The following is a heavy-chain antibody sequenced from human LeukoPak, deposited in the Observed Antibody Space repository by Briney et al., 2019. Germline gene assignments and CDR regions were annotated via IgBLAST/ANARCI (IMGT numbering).Heavy chain of an antibody. J-gene: IGHJ6*02. D-gene: IGHD1-7*01. CDR2: ISAYNGNT. V-gene: IGHV1-18*01. Sequence: ASVKVSCKASGYTFTSYGISWVRQAPGQGLEWMGWISAYNGNTNCAQKLQGRVTMTTDTSTSTAYMELRSLRSDDTAVYYCAGVLTGTTFYYYYYGMDVWGQGTTVTVSS. CDR1: GYTFTSYG. CDR3: AGVLTGTTFYYYYYGMDV.